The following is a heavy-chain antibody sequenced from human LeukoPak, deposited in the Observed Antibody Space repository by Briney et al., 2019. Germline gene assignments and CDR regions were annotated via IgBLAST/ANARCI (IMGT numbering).Heavy chain of an antibody. CDR1: GFTFSSYA. V-gene: IGHV3-23*01. CDR2: ISGSADRT. CDR3: AKEPREYCSSTSCPNWFDS. Sequence: GGSLRLSCAASGFTFSSYAMSWVRQAPGKGLEWVSAISGSADRTYYADSVKGRFTISRDNSENTLFLQMNSLGAEDTAVYYCAKEPREYCSSTSCPNWFDSWGQGTLVTVSS. D-gene: IGHD2-2*01. J-gene: IGHJ5*01.